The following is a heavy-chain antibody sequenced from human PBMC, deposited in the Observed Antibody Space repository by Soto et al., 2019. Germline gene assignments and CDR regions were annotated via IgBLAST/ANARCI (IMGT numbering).Heavy chain of an antibody. Sequence: SETLSLTCTVSGGSIISRSNYWGWIRQPPGKGLEWIGSLYDSRSTYYNPSLKSRVTISVDTSKNQFSLKLTSVTAADTAVYYCARHSYGSQIYYILSGYFDYWGQGTLVTVSS. CDR2: LYDSRST. CDR1: GGSIISRSNY. J-gene: IGHJ4*02. CDR3: ARHSYGSQIYYILSGYFDY. D-gene: IGHD3-10*01. V-gene: IGHV4-39*01.